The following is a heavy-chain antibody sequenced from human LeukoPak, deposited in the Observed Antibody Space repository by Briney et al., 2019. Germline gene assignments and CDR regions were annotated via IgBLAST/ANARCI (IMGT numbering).Heavy chain of an antibody. CDR2: IKSKTDGGTT. J-gene: IGHJ4*02. Sequence: PGGSLRLSCAASGFTFSNAWMSWVRQAAGKGLEWVGRIKSKTDGGTTDYAAPVKGRFTISRDDSKNTLYLQMNSLKTEDTAVYYCTTHLDYGDYAPLDYWGQGTLVTVSS. CDR3: TTHLDYGDYAPLDY. V-gene: IGHV3-15*01. CDR1: GFTFSNAW. D-gene: IGHD4-17*01.